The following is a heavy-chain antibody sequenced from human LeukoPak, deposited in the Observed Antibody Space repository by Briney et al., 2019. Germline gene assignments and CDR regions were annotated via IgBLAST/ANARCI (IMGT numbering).Heavy chain of an antibody. Sequence: ASVKVSCKASGYTFTGYYMHWVRQAPGQGLEWMGWINPNSGATDYAQNFQGRVTMTRDTSISTVYMDLSRLTSDDTAVYYCAKFGGTSWYGSWFDPWGQGTLVTVSS. CDR3: AKFGGTSWYGSWFDP. V-gene: IGHV1-2*02. CDR2: INPNSGAT. D-gene: IGHD2-15*01. J-gene: IGHJ5*02. CDR1: GYTFTGYY.